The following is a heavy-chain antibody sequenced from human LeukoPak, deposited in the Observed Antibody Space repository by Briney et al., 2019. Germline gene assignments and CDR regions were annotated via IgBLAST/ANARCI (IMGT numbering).Heavy chain of an antibody. Sequence: ASVKVSXKASGYSFTSYGISWVRQAPGQGLEWMGWISVYNGNTNYAQNLQGRVTMTTDTTTSTAYMELSRLRFDDTAVYYCARWCSSTSCYTSAFDIWGQGTMVTVSS. D-gene: IGHD2-2*02. J-gene: IGHJ3*02. CDR2: ISVYNGNT. V-gene: IGHV1-18*01. CDR3: ARWCSSTSCYTSAFDI. CDR1: GYSFTSYG.